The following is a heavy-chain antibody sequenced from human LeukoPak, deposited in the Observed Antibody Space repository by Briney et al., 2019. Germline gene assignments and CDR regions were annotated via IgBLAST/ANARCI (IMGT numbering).Heavy chain of an antibody. D-gene: IGHD5-12*01. CDR3: ARDGSGYGHDAFDI. J-gene: IGHJ3*02. CDR2: ISSSGSTI. Sequence: QPGGSLRLSCAASGFTFSSYEMNWVRQAPGKGLEWVSYISSSGSTIYYADSVKGRFTISRGNAKNSLYLQMNSLRAEDTAVYYCARDGSGYGHDAFDIWGQGTMVTVSS. V-gene: IGHV3-48*03. CDR1: GFTFSSYE.